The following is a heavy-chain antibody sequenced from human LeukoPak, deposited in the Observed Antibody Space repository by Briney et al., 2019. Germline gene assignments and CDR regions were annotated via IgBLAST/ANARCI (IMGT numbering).Heavy chain of an antibody. CDR3: AKVDSSGWYWGSDY. V-gene: IGHV3-9*01. D-gene: IGHD6-19*01. CDR2: ISWNSGSI. Sequence: GGSLRLSCAASGFTFDDYAMHWVRQAPGKGLEWVSGISWNSGSIGYADSVKGRFTISRDNAKNSLYLQMNSLRAEDTALYYCAKVDSSGWYWGSDYWGQGTLVTVSS. CDR1: GFTFDDYA. J-gene: IGHJ4*02.